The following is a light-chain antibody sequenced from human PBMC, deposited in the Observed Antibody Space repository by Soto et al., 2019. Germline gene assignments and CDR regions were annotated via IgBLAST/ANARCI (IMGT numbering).Light chain of an antibody. CDR2: AAS. Sequence: DIQMTQSPSSLSASVGDRVTITCQSSQSINNYLNWYQQKPGRAPKLLIFAASSLGDGVPSRFTGSGSSTLFTLTISSLQPEDFATYYCQQSYNSPMFTFGQGTKVAIK. V-gene: IGKV1-39*01. J-gene: IGKJ2*01. CDR3: QQSYNSPMFT. CDR1: QSINNY.